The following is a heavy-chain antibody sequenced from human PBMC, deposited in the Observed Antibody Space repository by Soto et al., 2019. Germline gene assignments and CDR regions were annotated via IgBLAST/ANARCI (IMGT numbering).Heavy chain of an antibody. CDR3: AAGGGLPRYY. V-gene: IGHV4-59*04. Sequence: PSETLSLTCAVSGGSINNYYWSWIRQPPGKGLEWIGYIYHSGSTYYNPSLKSRVTISVDRSKNQFSLKLSSVTAADTAVYYCAAGGGLPRYYWGQGTLVTVSS. CDR1: GGSINNYY. CDR2: IYHSGST. J-gene: IGHJ4*02. D-gene: IGHD5-12*01.